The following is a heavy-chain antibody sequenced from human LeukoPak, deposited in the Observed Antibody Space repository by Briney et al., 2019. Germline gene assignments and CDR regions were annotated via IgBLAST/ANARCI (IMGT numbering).Heavy chain of an antibody. CDR2: IYSGGST. J-gene: IGHJ4*02. V-gene: IGHV3-53*01. Sequence: GGSLRLSCAASGFTVSSNYMSWVRQAPGKGLEWVSVIYSGGSTYYADSVKGRFTISRDNSKNTLYLQMNSLRAEDTAVYYCAKDPKGYCSSTSCYGFQYYFDYWGQGTLVTVSS. D-gene: IGHD2-2*01. CDR3: AKDPKGYCSSTSCYGFQYYFDY. CDR1: GFTVSSNY.